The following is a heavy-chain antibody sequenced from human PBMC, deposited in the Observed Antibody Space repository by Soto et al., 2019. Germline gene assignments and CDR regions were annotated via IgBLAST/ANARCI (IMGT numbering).Heavy chain of an antibody. CDR2: INSDGSST. CDR3: ARAALPGSGSYWRAPFDY. J-gene: IGHJ4*02. V-gene: IGHV3-74*01. CDR1: GFTFSSYW. Sequence: GGSLRLSCAASGFTFSSYWMHWVRQAPGKGLVWVSRINSDGSSTSYADSVKGRFTISRDNAKNTLYLKMNSLRAEDTAVYYCARAALPGSGSYWRAPFDYWGQGTLVTVSS. D-gene: IGHD3-10*01.